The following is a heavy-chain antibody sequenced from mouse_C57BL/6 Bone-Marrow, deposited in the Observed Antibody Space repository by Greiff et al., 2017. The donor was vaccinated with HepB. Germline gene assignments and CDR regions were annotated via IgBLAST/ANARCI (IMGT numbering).Heavy chain of an antibody. D-gene: IGHD1-1*01. Sequence: QVQLQQPGAELVRPGSSVKLSCKASGYTFTSYWMHWVKQRPIQGLEWIGNIDPSDSETNYNQKFKDKATLTVDKSSSTAYMQLSSLTSEDSAVFYFASVNYYGSSYWYFDDWGTGTTVTVSS. J-gene: IGHJ1*03. V-gene: IGHV1-52*01. CDR1: GYTFTSYW. CDR2: IDPSDSET. CDR3: ASVNYYGSSYWYFDD.